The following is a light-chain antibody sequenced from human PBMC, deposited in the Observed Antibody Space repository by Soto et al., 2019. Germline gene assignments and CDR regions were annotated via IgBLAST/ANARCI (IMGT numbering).Light chain of an antibody. Sequence: EIVMTQSPATLSVSPRERATLSCRASQSVSSNLAWYQQKPGQAPRLLIYGASTRATGIPARFSGSGSGTEFTHTISSLQSEDFAVYYCQQYNNWPPMYTFGQGTKLEIK. V-gene: IGKV3-15*01. CDR3: QQYNNWPPMYT. CDR1: QSVSSN. CDR2: GAS. J-gene: IGKJ2*01.